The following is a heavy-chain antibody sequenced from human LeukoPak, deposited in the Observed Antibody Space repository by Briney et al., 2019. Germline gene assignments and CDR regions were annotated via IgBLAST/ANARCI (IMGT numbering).Heavy chain of an antibody. CDR3: ARDRVAVAGPFDY. Sequence: GASVKVSCKASGYTFTSYDINWVRQATGQGLEWMGWMNPNSGSTGYAQKFQGRVTITRNTSISTAYMELSSLRSEDTAVYYCARDRVAVAGPFDYWGQGTLVTVSS. CDR1: GYTFTSYD. V-gene: IGHV1-8*03. D-gene: IGHD6-19*01. CDR2: MNPNSGST. J-gene: IGHJ4*02.